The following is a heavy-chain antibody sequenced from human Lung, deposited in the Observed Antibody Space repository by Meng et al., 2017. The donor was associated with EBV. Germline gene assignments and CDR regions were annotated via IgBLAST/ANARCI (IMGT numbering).Heavy chain of an antibody. Sequence: EVQLVESGGGLIQPGGSLRLSCAASGFTVSTNYMTWVRQAPGKGLEWLSVIYSGGSTQYAESVKGRFTISKDNSKNTLYLQMNNLRAEDTAVYYCAKLYGDDEDYWGQGTLVTVSS. CDR2: IYSGGST. V-gene: IGHV3-53*01. D-gene: IGHD4-17*01. J-gene: IGHJ4*02. CDR1: GFTVSTNY. CDR3: AKLYGDDEDY.